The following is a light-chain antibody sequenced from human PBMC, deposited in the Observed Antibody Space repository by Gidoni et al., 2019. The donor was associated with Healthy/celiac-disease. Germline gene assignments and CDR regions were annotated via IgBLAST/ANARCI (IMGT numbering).Light chain of an antibody. CDR3: QQYNNWPLT. J-gene: IGKJ4*01. CDR2: GAS. CDR1: QSVSSN. V-gene: IGKV3-15*01. Sequence: EIVMTQSPATLSVPPGERATLSCRASQSVSSNLAWYQQKPGQALRLLIYGASTRATGIPARFSGSGSGTEFTLTISSLQSEDFAVYYCQQYNNWPLTFGGGTKVEIK.